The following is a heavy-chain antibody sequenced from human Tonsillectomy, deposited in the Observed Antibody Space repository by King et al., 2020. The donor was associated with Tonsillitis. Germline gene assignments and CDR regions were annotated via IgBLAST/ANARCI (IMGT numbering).Heavy chain of an antibody. V-gene: IGHV3-30*01. J-gene: IGHJ4*02. CDR1: GFTFSNYP. D-gene: IGHD3-16*01. CDR2: ISYDGINK. CDR3: ARGVDEWGTDY. Sequence: QLVQSGGGVVQPGRSLRLSCAASGFTFSNYPMHWVRQAPGKGLEWVAVISYDGINKYFADSAKGRFTISRDNSQNTMYLQVTSLRVEDTAVYYCARGVDEWGTDYWGQGTLVTVSS.